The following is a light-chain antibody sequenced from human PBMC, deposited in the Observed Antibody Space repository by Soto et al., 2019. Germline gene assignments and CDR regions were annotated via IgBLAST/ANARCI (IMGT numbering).Light chain of an antibody. J-gene: IGLJ1*01. Sequence: QSALTQPASVSGSPVQSITISCTGTSSDVGNYNYVSWYQQHPGKAPKLMIYDVSNRPSGVSNRFSGSKSGITASLTISGLQAKDEADYYCSSYTSSSTYVFGT. CDR2: DVS. CDR3: SSYTSSSTYV. V-gene: IGLV2-14*01. CDR1: SSDVGNYNY.